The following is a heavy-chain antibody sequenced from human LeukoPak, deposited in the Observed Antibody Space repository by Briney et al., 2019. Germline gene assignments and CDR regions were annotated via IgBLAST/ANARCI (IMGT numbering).Heavy chain of an antibody. V-gene: IGHV4-59*01. J-gene: IGHJ4*02. Sequence: SETLSLTCTVSGGSISRYYWSWIRQPPGKGLEWIGYIYYSGSTNYNPSLKSRVTISVDTSKNQFSLKLSSVTAADTAVYYCARGWSDNWNDGSLYDYWGQGTLVTVSS. CDR2: IYYSGST. CDR3: ARGWSDNWNDGSLYDY. CDR1: GGSISRYY. D-gene: IGHD1-20*01.